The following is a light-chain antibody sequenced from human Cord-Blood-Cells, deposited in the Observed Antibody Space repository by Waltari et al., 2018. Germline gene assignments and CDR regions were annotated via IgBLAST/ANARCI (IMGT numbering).Light chain of an antibody. J-gene: IGKJ1*01. Sequence: VTITCRASQGISSYLAWYQQKPGKAPKLLIYAASTLQSGVPSRFSGSGSGTEFTLTISSLQPEDFATYYCQQLNSYPWTFGQGTKVEIK. CDR1: QGISSY. CDR3: QQLNSYPWT. V-gene: IGKV1-9*01. CDR2: AAS.